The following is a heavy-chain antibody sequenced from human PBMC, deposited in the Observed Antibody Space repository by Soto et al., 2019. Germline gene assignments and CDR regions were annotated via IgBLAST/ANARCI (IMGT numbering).Heavy chain of an antibody. J-gene: IGHJ4*02. CDR1: GFTFGDYA. Sequence: GGSLRLSCTASGFTFGDYAMSWFRQAPGKGLEWVGFIRSKAYGGTTEYAASVKGRFTISRDDSKSIAYLQMNSLKTEDTAVYYCTRDREFVVVPAAIGYYFDYWGQGTLVTVSS. V-gene: IGHV3-49*03. CDR2: IRSKAYGGTT. CDR3: TRDREFVVVPAAIGYYFDY. D-gene: IGHD2-2*01.